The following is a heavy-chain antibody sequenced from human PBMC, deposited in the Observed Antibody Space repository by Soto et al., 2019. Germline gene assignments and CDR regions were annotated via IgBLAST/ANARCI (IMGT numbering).Heavy chain of an antibody. CDR3: TKGANSPCDS. Sequence: SQKIAVRRSGKRSTRSWRVWVRQLPGKGLEWLGNFYPSDSYVRHSPSFEGRVTISADNSINTAYLHLLNLKDSDTAIYYCTKGANSPCDSWGQGTRGTV. V-gene: IGHV5-51*01. J-gene: IGHJ4*02. CDR2: FYPSDSYV. CDR1: GKRSTRSW. D-gene: IGHD3-16*01.